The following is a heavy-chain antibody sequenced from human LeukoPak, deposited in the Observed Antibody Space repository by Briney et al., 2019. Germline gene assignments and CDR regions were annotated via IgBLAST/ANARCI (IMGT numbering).Heavy chain of an antibody. J-gene: IGHJ4*02. CDR2: ISRSSSSYI. D-gene: IGHD6-19*01. V-gene: IGHV3-21*01. Sequence: PGGSLRLSCAASGFTFSSYSMNWVRQAPGKGLEWVSSISRSSSSYIYYADSVKGRFTISRDNAKNSLYLQMNSLRADDTAVYYCARGLVDYWGQGTLVTVSS. CDR3: ARGLVDY. CDR1: GFTFSSYS.